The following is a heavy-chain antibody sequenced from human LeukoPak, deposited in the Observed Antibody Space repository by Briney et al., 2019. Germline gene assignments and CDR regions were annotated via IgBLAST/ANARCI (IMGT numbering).Heavy chain of an antibody. Sequence: GGSLRLSCAASGFTFSNYAMSWVRQAPGKGLEWVSVVSGSGGDAYYADSVKGRFTISRDNSKNTLYLQMSSLNAEDTAVYYCAKGSGTYDIGASFDYWGQGTLVTVSS. CDR1: GFTFSNYA. CDR2: VSGSGGDA. D-gene: IGHD3-10*01. V-gene: IGHV3-23*01. J-gene: IGHJ4*02. CDR3: AKGSGTYDIGASFDY.